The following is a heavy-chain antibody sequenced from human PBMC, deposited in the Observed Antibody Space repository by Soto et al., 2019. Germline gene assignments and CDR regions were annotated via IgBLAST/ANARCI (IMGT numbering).Heavy chain of an antibody. J-gene: IGHJ5*02. D-gene: IGHD1-26*01. Sequence: GGSLRRSCAASGFILENVGVSWVRQAPGKGLEWISSISGSGFKKYYADSVKGRFTISRDNSKSTVYLELNNLSAEDTAVYHCAKNQGVELVPLATVDWFDPWGQGSVVTVSS. CDR1: GFILENVG. V-gene: IGHV3-23*01. CDR3: AKNQGVELVPLATVDWFDP. CDR2: ISGSGFKK.